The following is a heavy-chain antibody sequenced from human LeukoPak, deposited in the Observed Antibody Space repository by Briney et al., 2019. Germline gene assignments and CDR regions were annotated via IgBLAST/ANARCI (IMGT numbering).Heavy chain of an antibody. J-gene: IGHJ4*02. CDR3: VKEGVGSSYFFNY. D-gene: IGHD1-26*01. Sequence: SGGSLRLSCVVSGLAVSTNYMSWVRQAPGKGLEWVSVLYGGGSTYYADSVRGRSTVSRDNSKNTLYLQMDSLRAEDTAVYYCVKEGVGSSYFFNYWGQGTLVIVSS. CDR1: GLAVSTNY. CDR2: LYGGGST. V-gene: IGHV3-53*01.